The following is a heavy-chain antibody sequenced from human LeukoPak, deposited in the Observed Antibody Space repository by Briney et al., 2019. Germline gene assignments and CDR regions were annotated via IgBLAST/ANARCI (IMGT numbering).Heavy chain of an antibody. CDR3: AKSDRGDSSGYCHY. Sequence: QSGGSLRLSCAASGFTFSSYAMSWVRQAPGKGLEWVSAISGSGGSTYYADSVKGRFTISRDNSKNTLYLQMNSLRAEDTAVYYCAKSDRGDSSGYCHYWGQGALVTVSS. D-gene: IGHD3-22*01. V-gene: IGHV3-23*01. CDR2: ISGSGGST. CDR1: GFTFSSYA. J-gene: IGHJ4*02.